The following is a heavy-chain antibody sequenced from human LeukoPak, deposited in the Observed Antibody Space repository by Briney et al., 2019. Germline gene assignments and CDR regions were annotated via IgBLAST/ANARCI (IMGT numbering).Heavy chain of an antibody. D-gene: IGHD2-2*01. CDR3: ARGTRYCSSTSCKNFDY. CDR1: GGSISSAGYY. V-gene: IGHV4-31*03. CDR2: IYYSGNT. Sequence: SETLSLTCTVSGGSISSAGYYWSWIRQHPGKGLEWIGYIYYSGNTYYNSSLKSRVTISVDTSKNQFSLKLSSVTAADTAVYYCARGTRYCSSTSCKNFDYWGQGTLVTVSS. J-gene: IGHJ4*02.